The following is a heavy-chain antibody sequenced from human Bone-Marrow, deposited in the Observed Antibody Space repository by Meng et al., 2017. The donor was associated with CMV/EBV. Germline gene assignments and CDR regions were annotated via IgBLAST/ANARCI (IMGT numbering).Heavy chain of an antibody. J-gene: IGHJ6*02. CDR3: ARWVYDYNRVPGMDV. CDR1: GGTFSSYS. CDR2: IIPIFGAA. V-gene: IGHV1-69*13. Sequence: SVKVSCKASGGTFSSYSITWVRQAPGQGLEWMGGIIPIFGAATYAQKFQGRVTITADESTTTAYMELSSLRSDDTAVYYCARWVYDYNRVPGMDVWGQGTTVTVSS. D-gene: IGHD4-11*01.